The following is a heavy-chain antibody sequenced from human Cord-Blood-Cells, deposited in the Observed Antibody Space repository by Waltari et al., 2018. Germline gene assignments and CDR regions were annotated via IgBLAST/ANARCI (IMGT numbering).Heavy chain of an antibody. J-gene: IGHJ3*02. CDR1: GFTFRSYE. CDR2: ISSSGSTI. V-gene: IGHV3-48*03. CDR3: ARDWGSYYGSGSYAFDI. D-gene: IGHD3-10*01. Sequence: EVQLVESGGGLVQPGGSLRLSCAASGFTFRSYEMNWFRQAPGKGLEWVSYISSSGSTIYYADSVKGRFTISRDNAKNSLYLQMNSLRAEDTAVYYCARDWGSYYGSGSYAFDIWGQGTMVTVSS.